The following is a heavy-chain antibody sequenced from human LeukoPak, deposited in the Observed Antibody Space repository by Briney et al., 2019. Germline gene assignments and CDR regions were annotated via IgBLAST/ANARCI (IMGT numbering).Heavy chain of an antibody. CDR1: GFTFNNYR. Sequence: PGGSLRLSCAASGFTFNNYRMNWVRQAPGKGLEWVSSISTTSSYIYYADSVKGRFTISRDNAKNSLYMQMNSPRAEDTAVYFCARGEFDSNTGYYYYFDHWGQGTLVTVSS. J-gene: IGHJ4*02. V-gene: IGHV3-21*01. D-gene: IGHD3-22*01. CDR3: ARGEFDSNTGYYYYFDH. CDR2: ISTTSSYI.